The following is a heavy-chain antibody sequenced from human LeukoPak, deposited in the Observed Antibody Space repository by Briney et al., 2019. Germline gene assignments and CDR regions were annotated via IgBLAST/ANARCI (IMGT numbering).Heavy chain of an antibody. D-gene: IGHD3-16*02. V-gene: IGHV4-61*01. J-gene: IGHJ6*02. CDR3: ARGVWGSYPWYYYYGMDV. CDR2: IYFSGST. Sequence: SETLSLTCAVSGGSVSSGNYYWSWIRQPPGKGLEWIGYIYFSGSTNYNPSLKSRVTISVDTSKNQFSLKLSSVTAAETAVYYCARGVWGSYPWYYYYGMDVWGQGTTVTVSS. CDR1: GGSVSSGNYY.